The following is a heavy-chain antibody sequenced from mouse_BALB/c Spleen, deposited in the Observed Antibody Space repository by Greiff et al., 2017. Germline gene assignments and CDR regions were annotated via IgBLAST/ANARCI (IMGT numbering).Heavy chain of an antibody. D-gene: IGHD2-4*01. CDR3: ARGEDDYDNAMDY. J-gene: IGHJ4*01. CDR1: GFTFSSYG. V-gene: IGHV5-6*01. CDR2: ISSGGSYT. Sequence: EVKLVESGGDLVKPGGSLKLSCAASGFTFSSYGMSWVRQTPDKRLEWVATISSGGSYTYYPDSVKGRFTISRDNAKNTLYLQMSSLKSEDTAMDYCARGEDDYDNAMDYWGQGTSVTVSS.